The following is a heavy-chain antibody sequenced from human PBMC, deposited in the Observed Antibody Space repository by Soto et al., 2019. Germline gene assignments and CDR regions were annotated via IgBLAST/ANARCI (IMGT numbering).Heavy chain of an antibody. D-gene: IGHD3-16*01. CDR1: TFSSYS. Sequence: EVQLVESGGGLVKPGESLRLSCTFTFSSYSLNWVRQAPGKGLEWVSSISSGSAYIKYADSVKGRFTISRDNANNLLSLQVRSLGIDDSSVYYCTRDGGGSNDNWVNPWGQGTLVTASS. CDR3: TRDGGGSNDNWVNP. V-gene: IGHV3-21*01. CDR2: ISSGSAYI. J-gene: IGHJ5*02.